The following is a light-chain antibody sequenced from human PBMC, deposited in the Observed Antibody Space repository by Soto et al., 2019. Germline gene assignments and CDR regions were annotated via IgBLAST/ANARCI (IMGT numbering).Light chain of an antibody. CDR1: SSNVGGYNY. CDR3: WSYAGRNTYV. J-gene: IGLJ1*01. V-gene: IGLV2-8*01. CDR2: EVD. Sequence: QSVLTQPPSASGSPGQSVSISCTGSSSNVGGYNYVSWYQQRPGKAPRLIIYEVDKRPSGVPDRFSGSKAGSTASLTVSGLQADDEADYYCWSYAGRNTYVFGPGTKVTVL.